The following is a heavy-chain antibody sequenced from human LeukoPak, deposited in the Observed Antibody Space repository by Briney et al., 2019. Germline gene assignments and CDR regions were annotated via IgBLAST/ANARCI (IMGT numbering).Heavy chain of an antibody. CDR3: AQGLREIPS. Sequence: GRSLRLSCAASGFRLDDYAMHWVRQVPGKGLEWVSGITSNSDDIGYADSVKSRFTISRDNARNSLYLQMNSPRVDDTALYYCAQGLREIPSWGQGTLVTVSS. D-gene: IGHD1-26*01. CDR2: ITSNSDDI. CDR1: GFRLDDYA. V-gene: IGHV3-9*01. J-gene: IGHJ5*02.